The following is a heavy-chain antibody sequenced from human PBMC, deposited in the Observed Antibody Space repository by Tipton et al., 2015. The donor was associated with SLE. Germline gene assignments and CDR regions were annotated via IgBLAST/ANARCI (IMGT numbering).Heavy chain of an antibody. CDR3: ARTAYYDILTGYPHAFDI. V-gene: IGHV4-4*08. CDR1: GGSISSYY. Sequence: LRLSCTVSGGSISSYYWSWIRQPPGKGLEWIGYIYTSGSTNYNPSLKSRVTISVDTSKNQFSLKLSSVTAADTAVYYCARTAYYDILTGYPHAFDIWGQGTMVTVSS. J-gene: IGHJ3*02. D-gene: IGHD3-9*01. CDR2: IYTSGST.